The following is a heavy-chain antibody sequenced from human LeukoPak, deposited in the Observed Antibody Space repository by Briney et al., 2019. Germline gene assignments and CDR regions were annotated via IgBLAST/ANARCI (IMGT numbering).Heavy chain of an antibody. D-gene: IGHD1-1*01. Sequence: GGSLRLSCAASGFIFSDQNMNWVRQAPGKGLEWVSAISGSGGSTYYADSVKGRFTISRDNSKNTLYLQMNSLRAEDTAVYYCAKGGWNDPYGMDVWGQGTTVTVSS. V-gene: IGHV3-23*01. CDR2: ISGSGGST. J-gene: IGHJ6*02. CDR3: AKGGWNDPYGMDV. CDR1: GFIFSDQN.